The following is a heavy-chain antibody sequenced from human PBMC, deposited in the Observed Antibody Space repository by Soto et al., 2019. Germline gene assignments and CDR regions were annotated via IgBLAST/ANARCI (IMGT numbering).Heavy chain of an antibody. CDR3: AREVVAANDWFDP. D-gene: IGHD2-15*01. Sequence: TLSLTCTVSGGSISSGGYYCSWIRQHPGKGLEWIGYIYYSGSTYYNPSLKSRVTISVDTSKNQFSLKLSSVTAADTAVYYCAREVVAANDWFDPWGQGTLVTVSS. CDR2: IYYSGST. CDR1: GGSISSGGYY. V-gene: IGHV4-31*03. J-gene: IGHJ5*02.